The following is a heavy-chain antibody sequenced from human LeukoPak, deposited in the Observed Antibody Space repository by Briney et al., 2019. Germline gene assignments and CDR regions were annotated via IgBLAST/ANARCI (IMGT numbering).Heavy chain of an antibody. CDR2: IIPIFGTA. CDR1: GGTFSSYA. CDR3: ARDATYQLLYAYY. D-gene: IGHD2-2*02. J-gene: IGHJ4*02. Sequence: SVKVSCKASGGTFSSYAISWVRQAPGQGVEWMGGIIPIFGTANYAQKFQGRVTITADESTSTAYMELSSLRSEDTAVYYCARDATYQLLYAYYWGQGTLVTVSS. V-gene: IGHV1-69*13.